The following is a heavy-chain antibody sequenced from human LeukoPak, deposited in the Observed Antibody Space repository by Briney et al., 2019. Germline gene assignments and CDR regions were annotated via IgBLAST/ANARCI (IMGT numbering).Heavy chain of an antibody. D-gene: IGHD6-19*01. CDR1: GGSISNYH. V-gene: IGHV4-4*07. CDR2: IHTSGST. CDR3: ARRDISSGWSFDY. J-gene: IGHJ4*02. Sequence: SETLSLTCTVSGGSISNYHWSWIRQPAGKGLEWIGQIHTSGSTNYNPPLKSRVSVSIDTTEDQVSLTIRSVTAADTAFYYCARRDISSGWSFDYWGQGTLVTVSS.